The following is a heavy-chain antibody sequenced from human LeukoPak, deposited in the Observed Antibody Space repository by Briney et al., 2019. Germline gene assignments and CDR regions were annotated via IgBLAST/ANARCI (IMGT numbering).Heavy chain of an antibody. J-gene: IGHJ2*01. Sequence: GGSLRLSCAASGFTFSSYWMHWVRQAPGKGLVWVSRINSDGSGTSYADSVRGRFTISRDNAKNTLYLQMNSLRAEDTAVYYCVRASLPNWYFDLWARGTLVTVSS. V-gene: IGHV3-74*01. CDR2: INSDGSGT. CDR1: GFTFSSYW. CDR3: VRASLPNWYFDL.